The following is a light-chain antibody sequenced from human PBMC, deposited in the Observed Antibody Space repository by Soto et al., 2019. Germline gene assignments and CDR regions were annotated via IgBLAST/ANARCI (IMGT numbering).Light chain of an antibody. CDR1: SSDVGGYNY. Sequence: QSVLTQPPSASGSPGQSVTISCTGTSSDVGGYNYVSWYQQYPGRAPQLMIYEVTKLPSGVPDRFSGSKSGNTASLTVSGLQAEDEADYYCSSYAASNNFYFVFGGGTKLTVL. J-gene: IGLJ3*02. V-gene: IGLV2-8*01. CDR2: EVT. CDR3: SSYAASNNFYFV.